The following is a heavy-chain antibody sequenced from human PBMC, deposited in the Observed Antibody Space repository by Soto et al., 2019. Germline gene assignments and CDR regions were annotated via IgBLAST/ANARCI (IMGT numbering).Heavy chain of an antibody. CDR2: IYWDDDK. CDR3: AHRPSYCSGGSCYSGFDY. CDR1: GFSLSTSGVG. D-gene: IGHD2-15*01. Sequence: QITLKESGPPLVKPTQTLTLTCTFSGFSLSTSGVGVGWIRQPPGKALEWLALIYWDDDKRYSPSLKSRLTITKXPXTXQXXLTMTNMDPVDTATYYCAHRPSYCSGGSCYSGFDYWGQGTLVTVSS. V-gene: IGHV2-5*02. J-gene: IGHJ4*02.